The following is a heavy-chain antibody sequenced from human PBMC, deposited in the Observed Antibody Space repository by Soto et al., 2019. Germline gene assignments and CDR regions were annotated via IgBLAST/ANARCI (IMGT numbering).Heavy chain of an antibody. Sequence: EVQLLESGGGLVQPGGSLRLSCAASGFTFSSYAMSWVRQAPGKGLEWVSAISGSGGSTYYADSVKGRFTISRDNSKNTSDLEKNRLGAGGTAVYYCGKEGATVTPGGGGDASYWGQGTLVTVSS. V-gene: IGHV3-23*01. J-gene: IGHJ4*02. D-gene: IGHD4-17*01. CDR3: GKEGATVTPGGGGDASY. CDR1: GFTFSSYA. CDR2: ISGSGGST.